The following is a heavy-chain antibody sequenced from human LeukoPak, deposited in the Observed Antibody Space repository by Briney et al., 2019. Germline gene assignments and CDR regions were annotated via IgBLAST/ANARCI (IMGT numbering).Heavy chain of an antibody. CDR2: VFNSGNT. V-gene: IGHV4-59*02. J-gene: IGHJ6*02. CDR3: AKLSRIAAAGAYSYHSLDV. Sequence: SSGTLSLTCYVSGGSVNSFHWAWIRQPPGKGLEWIGHVFNSGNTDYNPSLKSRVTISVDTSNNQFSLKLRSVTAADTAVYYCAKLSRIAAAGAYSYHSLDVWGQGTTVTVSS. D-gene: IGHD6-13*01. CDR1: GGSVNSFH.